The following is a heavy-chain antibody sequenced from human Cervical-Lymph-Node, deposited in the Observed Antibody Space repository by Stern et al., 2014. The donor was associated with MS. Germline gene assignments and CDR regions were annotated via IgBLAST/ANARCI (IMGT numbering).Heavy chain of an antibody. CDR1: GYTLSEIS. CDR2: VDPEHGET. D-gene: IGHD2-21*02. Sequence: QVQLQQSGAEVKKPGASVKVSCKVSGYTLSEISMNWVRQAPGKGLEWMGGVDPEHGETRYAPQFQGRVTMAEDRSTDTAYMELSSLRSEDTAVYYCATHRGRVTYYYGMDVWGQGTTVTVSS. CDR3: ATHRGRVTYYYGMDV. V-gene: IGHV1-24*01. J-gene: IGHJ6*02.